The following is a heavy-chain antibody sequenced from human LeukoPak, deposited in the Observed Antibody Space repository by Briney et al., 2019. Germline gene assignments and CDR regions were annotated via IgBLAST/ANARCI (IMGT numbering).Heavy chain of an antibody. Sequence: PGGSLRLSCAASEFTVSSNYMSWVRQAPGKGLEWVSVIYSGGSTYYADSVKGRFTISRDNSKNTLYLQMNSLRAEDTAVYYCARAPMTTVTRAFWYFDLWGRGTLVTVSS. D-gene: IGHD4-17*01. CDR1: EFTVSSNY. J-gene: IGHJ2*01. V-gene: IGHV3-53*05. CDR2: IYSGGST. CDR3: ARAPMTTVTRAFWYFDL.